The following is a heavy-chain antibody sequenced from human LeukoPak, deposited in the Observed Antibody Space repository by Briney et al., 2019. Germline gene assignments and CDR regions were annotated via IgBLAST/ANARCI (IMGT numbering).Heavy chain of an antibody. J-gene: IGHJ4*02. D-gene: IGHD5-12*01. Sequence: GGSLRLSCAASGFTFNDYYMSWIRRAPGKGLEWVSYITSNGNTIYYADSVKGRFTISRDNSKNTLYLQMNSLRAEDTAVYYCARDPHPGYSGYDYYFDYWGQGTLVTVSS. CDR1: GFTFNDYY. CDR2: ITSNGNTI. V-gene: IGHV3-11*04. CDR3: ARDPHPGYSGYDYYFDY.